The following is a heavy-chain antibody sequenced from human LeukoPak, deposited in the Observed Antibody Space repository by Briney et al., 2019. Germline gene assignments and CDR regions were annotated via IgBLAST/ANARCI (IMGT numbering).Heavy chain of an antibody. Sequence: ASVKVSCKSSGYTFTVYYMHWVRQAPGQGLGWVGWIKPSSGSTNYAQKFQGRVTMTRATSNSTAYMEMSRLRSDATALYYCARGSGSRVGNYFDYWGQGTLVTVSS. J-gene: IGHJ4*02. CDR3: ARGSGSRVGNYFDY. V-gene: IGHV1-2*02. D-gene: IGHD1-1*01. CDR1: GYTFTVYY. CDR2: IKPSSGST.